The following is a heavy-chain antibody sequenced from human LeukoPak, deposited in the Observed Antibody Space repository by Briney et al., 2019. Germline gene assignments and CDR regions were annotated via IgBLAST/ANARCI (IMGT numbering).Heavy chain of an antibody. CDR3: ASSIAAAGDFDY. Sequence: SETLSLTCSVSGGSITYYWVWIRQPPGKGLEWIGSIYYSGSTYYNPSLKSRVTISVDTSKNQFSLKLSSVTAADTAVYYCASSIAAAGDFDYWGQGTLVTVSS. J-gene: IGHJ4*02. CDR2: IYYSGST. CDR1: GGSITYY. D-gene: IGHD6-13*01. V-gene: IGHV4-39*07.